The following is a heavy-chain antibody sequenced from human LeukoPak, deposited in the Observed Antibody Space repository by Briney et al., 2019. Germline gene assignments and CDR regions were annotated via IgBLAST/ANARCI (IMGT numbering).Heavy chain of an antibody. CDR1: GFIVNRND. V-gene: IGHV3-13*05. CDR3: ARGRHWGGLKTTFFDC. CDR2: VLIAGEP. Sequence: PGGSLRLSCVASGFIVNRNDMHWVRQVPGKGLEWVSGVLIAGEPYYRSSVKGRFAISRDSAKNSLYLQMDSLGAGDTAVYYCARGRHWGGLKTTFFDCWGQGALVTVS. D-gene: IGHD2/OR15-2a*01. J-gene: IGHJ4*02.